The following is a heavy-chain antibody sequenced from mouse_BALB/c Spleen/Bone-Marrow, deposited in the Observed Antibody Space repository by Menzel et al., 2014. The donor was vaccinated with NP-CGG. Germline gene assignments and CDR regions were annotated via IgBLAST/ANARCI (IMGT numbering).Heavy chain of an antibody. CDR2: INSNNDGS. CDR1: GYTFTSYV. V-gene: IGHV1-14*01. J-gene: IGHJ4*01. D-gene: IGHD2-1*01. CDR3: ARGKTYAMDY. Sequence: VQLQQSGPELVKPGASVKMSCKASGYTFTSYVMHWVKQKPGQGLEWIGYINSNNDGSKYNEKFKGKATLTSDKSSSTAYMELSSLTSEDSAVYYCARGKTYAMDYWGQGTSVTVSS.